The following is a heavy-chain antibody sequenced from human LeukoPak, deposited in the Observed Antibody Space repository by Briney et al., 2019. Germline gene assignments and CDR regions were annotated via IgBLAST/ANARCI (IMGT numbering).Heavy chain of an antibody. V-gene: IGHV4-59*01. D-gene: IGHD2-2*01. Sequence: PSETLSLTCTVSGGSISRYYWSWIWQPPGKGLEWIGYIYYSGSTNYNPSLKSRVTISVDTSKNQFSLKLSSVTAADTAVYYCARAGVVVVPAASPGMDVWGQGTTVTVSS. J-gene: IGHJ6*02. CDR3: ARAGVVVVPAASPGMDV. CDR1: GGSISRYY. CDR2: IYYSGST.